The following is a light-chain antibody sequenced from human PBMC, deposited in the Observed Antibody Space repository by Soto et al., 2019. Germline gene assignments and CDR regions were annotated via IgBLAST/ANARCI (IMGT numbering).Light chain of an antibody. Sequence: DIQMTQSPSTLSASMGEGVTITCRASQSISSWLAWYQQKPGKAPKLLIYDASSLESGVPSRFSGSGSGTEFTLTISSLQPDDFATYYCQQYNSYLWTFGQGTNVDI. V-gene: IGKV1-5*01. CDR2: DAS. J-gene: IGKJ1*01. CDR3: QQYNSYLWT. CDR1: QSISSW.